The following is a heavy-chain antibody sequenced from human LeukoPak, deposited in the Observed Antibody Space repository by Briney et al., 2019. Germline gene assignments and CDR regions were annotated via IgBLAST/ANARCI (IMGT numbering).Heavy chain of an antibody. Sequence: GESLKISCKASGYSFATHWIAWVRQMPGKGLEWMGIIYPGDSVTRYSPSFEGQVTVSADKSITTAYLQWSSLKASDTAMYYCARRYYGDYLDFFDYWGQGTLVTVSS. J-gene: IGHJ4*01. D-gene: IGHD4-17*01. CDR2: IYPGDSVT. CDR1: GYSFATHW. CDR3: ARRYYGDYLDFFDY. V-gene: IGHV5-51*01.